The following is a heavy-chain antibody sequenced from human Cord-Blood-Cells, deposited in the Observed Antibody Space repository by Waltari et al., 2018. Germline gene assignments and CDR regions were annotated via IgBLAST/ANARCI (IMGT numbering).Heavy chain of an antibody. J-gene: IGHJ4*02. V-gene: IGHV1-2*06. D-gene: IGHD2-8*02. CDR1: GYTFTGYY. Sequence: QVQLVQSGAEVKKPGASVKVSCKASGYTFTGYYMHWVRQATGQGLEWMGRINPNSGGTNYAQKFQGRVTMTRDTSISTAYMELSRLRSDDTAVYYCAREEGIVLVVYAFDYWGQGTLVTVSS. CDR3: AREEGIVLVVYAFDY. CDR2: INPNSGGT.